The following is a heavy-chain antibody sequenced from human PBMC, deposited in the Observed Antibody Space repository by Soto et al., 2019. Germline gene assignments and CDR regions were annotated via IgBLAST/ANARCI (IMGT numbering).Heavy chain of an antibody. CDR3: ARVPHDSSGYLWTDAFDI. V-gene: IGHV3-48*02. Sequence: PGGSLRLSCAASGFTFSSYSMNWVRQAPGKWLEWVSYISSSSSTIYYADSVKGRFTISRDNAKNSLYLQMNSLRDEDTAVYYCARVPHDSSGYLWTDAFDIXGQGTMVTV. D-gene: IGHD3-22*01. J-gene: IGHJ3*02. CDR2: ISSSSSTI. CDR1: GFTFSSYS.